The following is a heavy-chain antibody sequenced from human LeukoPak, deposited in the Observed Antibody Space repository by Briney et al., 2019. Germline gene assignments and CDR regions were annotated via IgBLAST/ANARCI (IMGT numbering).Heavy chain of an antibody. CDR3: ASWQDGDYFAFDI. J-gene: IGHJ3*02. CDR2: IIPIFGTA. CDR1: GGTFSSYA. Sequence: ASVKVSCKASGGTFSSYAISWVRQAPGQGLEWMGGIIPIFGTANYAQKFQGRVTVTTDESTSTAYMELSSLRSEDTAVYYCASWQDGDYFAFDIWGQGTMVTVSS. D-gene: IGHD4-17*01. V-gene: IGHV1-69*05.